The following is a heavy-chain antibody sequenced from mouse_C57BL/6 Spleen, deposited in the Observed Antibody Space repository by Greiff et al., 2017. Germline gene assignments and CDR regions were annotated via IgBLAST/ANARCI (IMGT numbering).Heavy chain of an antibody. CDR3: AREDYSNYGAY. CDR2: ISYDGSN. Sequence: EVKLMESGPGLVKPSQSLSLTCSVTGYSITSGYYWNWIRQFPGNKLEWMGYISYDGSNNYNPSLKNRISITRDTSKNQFFLKLNSVTTEDTATYYCAREDYSNYGAYWGQGTLVTVSA. D-gene: IGHD2-5*01. J-gene: IGHJ3*01. CDR1: GYSITSGYY. V-gene: IGHV3-6*01.